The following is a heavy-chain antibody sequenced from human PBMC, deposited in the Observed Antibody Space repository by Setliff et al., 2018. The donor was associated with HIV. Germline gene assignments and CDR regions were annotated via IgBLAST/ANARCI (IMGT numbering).Heavy chain of an antibody. V-gene: IGHV1-18*01. CDR1: GYTFTSYG. CDR2: ISAYNGNT. Sequence: ASVKVSCKASGYTFTSYGISWVQQAPGQGLEWMGWISAYNGNTNYAQKLQGRVTMTTDTSTSTAYMELRSLRSDDTAVYYCARDPAGYYGLGDAFDIWGQGTMVTVSS. D-gene: IGHD3-22*01. J-gene: IGHJ3*02. CDR3: ARDPAGYYGLGDAFDI.